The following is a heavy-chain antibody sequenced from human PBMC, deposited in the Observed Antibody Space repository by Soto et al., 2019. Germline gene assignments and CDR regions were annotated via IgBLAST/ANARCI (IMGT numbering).Heavy chain of an antibody. CDR3: AKDKDPYCSGGSCYSPFGY. Sequence: LSCVGSGFTLSNYWMHWVRQAPGKGLEWVSGISWNSGSIGYADSVKGRFTISRDSAKSSLFLQMNSLRAEDTALYHCAKDKDPYCSGGSCYSPFGYWGQGTLVTVSS. CDR1: GFTLSNYW. D-gene: IGHD2-15*01. V-gene: IGHV3-9*01. CDR2: ISWNSGSI. J-gene: IGHJ4*02.